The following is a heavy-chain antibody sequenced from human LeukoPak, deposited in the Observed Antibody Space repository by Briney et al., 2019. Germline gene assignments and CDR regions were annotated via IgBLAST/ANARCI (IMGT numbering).Heavy chain of an antibody. V-gene: IGHV1-18*01. CDR2: ISAYNGNT. CDR1: GYTFTSHG. Sequence: GASVKVSCKASGYTFTSHGISWVRQAPGQGLEWMGWISAYNGNTNYAQKLQGRVTMTTDTSTSTAYMELRSLRSDDTAVYYCASVESTYYYDSSGYYSDGWFDPWGQGTLVTVSS. CDR3: ASVESTYYYDSSGYYSDGWFDP. J-gene: IGHJ5*02. D-gene: IGHD3-22*01.